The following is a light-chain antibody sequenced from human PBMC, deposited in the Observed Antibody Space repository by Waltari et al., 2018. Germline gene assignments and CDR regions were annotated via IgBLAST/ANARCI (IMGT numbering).Light chain of an antibody. J-gene: IGKJ2*01. CDR2: DAS. CDR3: QQRSNWPPMYT. CDR1: QSVNTK. Sequence: EIVLTQSPATLSLSPGQGATLSSRASQSVNTKLAWYQQKPGQAPRLLIYDASNRATGIPGRFSGRGSGTDFTLTISSLEPEDFAVYYCQQRSNWPPMYTFGQGTKLEIK. V-gene: IGKV3-11*01.